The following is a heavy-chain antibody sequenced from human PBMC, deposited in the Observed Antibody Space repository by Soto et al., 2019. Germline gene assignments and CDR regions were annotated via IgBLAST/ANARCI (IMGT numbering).Heavy chain of an antibody. V-gene: IGHV3-23*01. CDR1: GFTFSSYA. D-gene: IGHD6-13*01. J-gene: IGHJ5*02. Sequence: PGGSLRLSCAASGFTFSSYAMSWVRQAPGKGLEWVSAISGSGGSTYYADSVKGRFTISRDNSKNTLYLQMNSLRAEDTAVYYCAKRVAAAGIGNWFDPWGQGXLVTVYS. CDR3: AKRVAAAGIGNWFDP. CDR2: ISGSGGST.